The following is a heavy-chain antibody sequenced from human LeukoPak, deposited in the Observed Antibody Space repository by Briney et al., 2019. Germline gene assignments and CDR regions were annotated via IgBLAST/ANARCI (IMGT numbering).Heavy chain of an antibody. Sequence: PGGSLRLSCAASGFTFNNAWMNWVRQTPGKGLEWVANINPNGNEKYYVDSVKGRFTISRDNAEDTLYLQMSSLTAEDTAVYYCSRGQDYALHDWGQGTLVTVSS. CDR2: INPNGNEK. CDR1: GFTFNNAW. D-gene: IGHD3-16*01. V-gene: IGHV3-7*05. CDR3: SRGQDYALHD. J-gene: IGHJ4*02.